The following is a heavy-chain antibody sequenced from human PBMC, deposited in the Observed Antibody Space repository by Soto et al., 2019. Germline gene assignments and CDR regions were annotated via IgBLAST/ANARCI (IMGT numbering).Heavy chain of an antibody. CDR1: GGSIISDGYS. CDR2: IYEGGNT. V-gene: IGHV4-30-2*01. CDR3: VRRSPEDAFDI. Sequence: QLQLQESGSGLVKPSQTLSLTCAVSGGSIISDGYSWSWIRQPPGKGLQWIGHIYEGGNTYYTPSLESRVAISTDTSKNQFSLRLSSVTAADTAVYYCVRRSPEDAFDIWGQGTMVTVSP. J-gene: IGHJ3*02.